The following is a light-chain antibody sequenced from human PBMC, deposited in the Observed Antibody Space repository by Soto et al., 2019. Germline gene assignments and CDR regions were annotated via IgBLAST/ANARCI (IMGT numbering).Light chain of an antibody. CDR1: QGVSTW. Sequence: DIQMTQSPSSVSVSVGDRVTITCRASQGVSTWLAWYQQKPGKAPKLLIYGASNLQSGVPPRFSGSGSRTDFSLTINNLQPDDVGTYYCQQSNRFPYTFGQGTRLEIK. CDR3: QQSNRFPYT. J-gene: IGKJ2*01. CDR2: GAS. V-gene: IGKV1-12*01.